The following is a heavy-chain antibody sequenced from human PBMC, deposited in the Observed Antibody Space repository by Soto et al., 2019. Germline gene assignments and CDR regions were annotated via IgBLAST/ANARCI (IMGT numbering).Heavy chain of an antibody. D-gene: IGHD6-6*01. CDR1: GFPFNNYG. J-gene: IGHJ3*02. Sequence: GGSLRLSCVVYGFPFNNYGINWVRQAPGKGLEWVSTVSKSDYTYYSDLVKGRFTISRDNAKNTVSLQMNSLRAEDTAVYYCAKSRKGSSSPDAFDIWGQGTMVTVSS. CDR3: AKSRKGSSSPDAFDI. V-gene: IGHV3-21*04. CDR2: VSKSDYT.